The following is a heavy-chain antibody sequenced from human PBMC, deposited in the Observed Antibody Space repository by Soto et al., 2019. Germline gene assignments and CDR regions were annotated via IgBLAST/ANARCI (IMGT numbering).Heavy chain of an antibody. CDR2: FDPEDGET. J-gene: IGHJ4*02. V-gene: IGHV1-24*01. Sequence: ASVKVSCKVSGYTLTELSMHWVRQAPGKGLEWMGGFDPEDGETIYAQKFQGRVTMTEDTSTDTAYMGLSSLRSEDTAVYYCATLRXIGVVIKLFDYWGQGTLVPVAS. CDR3: ATLRXIGVVIKLFDY. CDR1: GYTLTELS. D-gene: IGHD3-3*01.